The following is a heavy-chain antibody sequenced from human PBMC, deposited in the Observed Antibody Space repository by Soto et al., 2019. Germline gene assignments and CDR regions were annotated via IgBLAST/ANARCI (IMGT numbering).Heavy chain of an antibody. CDR1: GYNFTTYY. CDR2: ISPDGRSP. CDR3: ARGSGYCTTKTCYFFAFDL. V-gene: IGHV1-46*01. D-gene: IGHD3-22*01. Sequence: QVQLVQSGAEVTKPGASVTISCKASGYNFTTYYFHWVRQAHGHGLESMGKISPDGRSPIYAQNFQNRVSMTRDTSTSTVYLQLSSLRTEDTAVNFCARGSGYCTTKTCYFFAFDLWGQGTLVTVSS. J-gene: IGHJ5*02.